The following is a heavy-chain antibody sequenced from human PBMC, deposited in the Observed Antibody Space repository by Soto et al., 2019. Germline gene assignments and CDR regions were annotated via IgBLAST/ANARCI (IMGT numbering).Heavy chain of an antibody. CDR1: GFSLNTSGVG. J-gene: IGHJ4*02. CDR3: AHFGGNDLWSGYPFDY. CDR2: IYWDDEK. D-gene: IGHD3-3*01. Sequence: QITLKESGPTLVQPTQTLTLTCTFSGFSLNTSGVGVGWIRQPPGKALEWLGLIYWDDEKRYNPSLKRRLTITKDTSKNQVVLTMTNMDPVDTATYHCAHFGGNDLWSGYPFDYWGQGTLVTVSS. V-gene: IGHV2-5*02.